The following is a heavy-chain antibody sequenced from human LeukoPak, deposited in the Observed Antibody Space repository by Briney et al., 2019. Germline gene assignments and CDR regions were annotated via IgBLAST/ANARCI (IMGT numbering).Heavy chain of an antibody. V-gene: IGHV3-23*01. CDR3: AKDDDDFWSGYYPFDY. CDR2: ISGSGGSK. D-gene: IGHD3-3*01. CDR1: GFTFSNYA. Sequence: GGSLRLSCAASGFTFSNYAMSWVRQAAGKGLEWVSAISGSGGSKYYADSVKGRFTISRDNTKKTLYLQMNSLRAEDTAVYYCAKDDDDFWSGYYPFDYWGQGTLVTVSS. J-gene: IGHJ4*02.